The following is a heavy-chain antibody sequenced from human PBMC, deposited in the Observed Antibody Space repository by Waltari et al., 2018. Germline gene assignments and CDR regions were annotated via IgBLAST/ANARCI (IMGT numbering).Heavy chain of an antibody. CDR3: ARRDGYSYATSGWFDP. Sequence: HLQLQESGPGLVKPSETLSLTCTVSGGSISSSSFYWGWIRQPPGKGLEWIWSIHYSGSTYYNPSLKSRVTMSVDTSKSQFSLKLSSVTAADTAVYYCARRDGYSYATSGWFDPWGQGTLVIVSS. V-gene: IGHV4-39*01. J-gene: IGHJ5*02. D-gene: IGHD5-18*01. CDR2: IHYSGST. CDR1: GGSISSSSFY.